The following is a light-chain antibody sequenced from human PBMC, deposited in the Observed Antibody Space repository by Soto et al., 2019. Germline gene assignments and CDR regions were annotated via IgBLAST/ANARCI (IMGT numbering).Light chain of an antibody. Sequence: DIRMTQSPSSLSASVGDRVTITCRASQTISNYLNWYQQKPGKAPKLLIYGASSLQRGVPSRFSGSGSGTDFTLTIGSLQPEDFATYYCQQSYSPPPITFGQGARLEIK. CDR1: QTISNY. J-gene: IGKJ5*01. V-gene: IGKV1-39*01. CDR2: GAS. CDR3: QQSYSPPPIT.